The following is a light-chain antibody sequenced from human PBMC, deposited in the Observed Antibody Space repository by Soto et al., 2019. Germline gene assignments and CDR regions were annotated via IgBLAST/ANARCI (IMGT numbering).Light chain of an antibody. CDR2: WAS. Sequence: DIVMTQSPASLAVSLGERATINCKSSQTVLYSSNNNNYLAWYQQKPGQPPKLLIYWASTRESGVPDRFSGSGSGTDFTLTINSLQAEDVAVYYCQQYYTTPLTFGGGTKVDIK. J-gene: IGKJ4*01. CDR3: QQYYTTPLT. V-gene: IGKV4-1*01. CDR1: QTVLYSSNNNNY.